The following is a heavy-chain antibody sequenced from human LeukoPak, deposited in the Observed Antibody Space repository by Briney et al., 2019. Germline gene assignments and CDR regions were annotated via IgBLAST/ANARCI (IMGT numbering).Heavy chain of an antibody. D-gene: IGHD6-6*01. J-gene: IGHJ4*02. Sequence: PGGSLRLSYAASGFIFSSYAMNWVRQAPGKGLEWVSAMSYSGSSTYYADSVKGRFTISRDNSKNTLYLQMNSLRAEDTAVYYCAKDRSSSFSGFLVYWGQGTLVTVSS. V-gene: IGHV3-23*01. CDR1: GFIFSSYA. CDR2: MSYSGSST. CDR3: AKDRSSSFSGFLVY.